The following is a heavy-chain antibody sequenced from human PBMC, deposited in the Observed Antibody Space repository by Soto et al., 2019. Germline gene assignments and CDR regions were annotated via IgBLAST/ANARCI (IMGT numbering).Heavy chain of an antibody. CDR1: GGTFSSYA. Sequence: SVKVSCKASGGTFSSYAISWVRQAPGQGLEWMGGIIPIFGTANYAQKFQGRVTITADKSTSTAYMELSSLRSEDTAVYYCARVGDSSGPFLPHYGMDVWGQGTTVTVSS. CDR2: IIPIFGTA. D-gene: IGHD3-22*01. CDR3: ARVGDSSGPFLPHYGMDV. V-gene: IGHV1-69*06. J-gene: IGHJ6*02.